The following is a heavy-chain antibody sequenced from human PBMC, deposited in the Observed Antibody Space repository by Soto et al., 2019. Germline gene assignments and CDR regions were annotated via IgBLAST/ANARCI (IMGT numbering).Heavy chain of an antibody. CDR2: IYWDDEK. V-gene: IGHV2-5*02. CDR1: GFSLSDNGVG. Sequence: QITLKESGPTLVKRTQTLTLTCTFSGFSLSDNGVGVGWIRQPPGKALEWLALIYWDDEKIYSPSLKTRLTITKDTSKNQVLLTMTNMDPVDTATYYWAHRLTWDAFDIWGQGTMVTVSS. J-gene: IGHJ3*02. CDR3: AHRLTWDAFDI. D-gene: IGHD1-26*01.